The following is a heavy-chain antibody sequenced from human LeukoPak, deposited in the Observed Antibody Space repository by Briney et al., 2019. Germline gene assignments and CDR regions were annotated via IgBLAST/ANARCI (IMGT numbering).Heavy chain of an antibody. CDR1: GGTFSSYA. Sequence: SVKVSCKASGGTFSSYAISWVRQAPGQGLEWMGRIIPIFGTANYAQKFQGRVTIATDESTSTAYMELSSLRSEDTAVYYCARGDGYNYCPYWGQGTLVTVSS. V-gene: IGHV1-69*05. CDR2: IIPIFGTA. J-gene: IGHJ4*02. CDR3: ARGDGYNYCPY. D-gene: IGHD5-24*01.